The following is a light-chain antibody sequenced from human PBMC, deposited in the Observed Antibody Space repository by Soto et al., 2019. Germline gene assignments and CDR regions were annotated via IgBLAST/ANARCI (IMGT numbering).Light chain of an antibody. CDR1: QSINSY. V-gene: IGKV1-39*01. CDR2: GAS. Sequence: DIQMTQSPSSLSASVGDRVTITCRASQSINSYLNWYQQKPGKAPNLLIYGASNLQSGVPSRFSGSGSGTDFTLTISSLQPEDSATYCCQQSYTFPTFGQGTRLQIK. CDR3: QQSYTFPT. J-gene: IGKJ5*01.